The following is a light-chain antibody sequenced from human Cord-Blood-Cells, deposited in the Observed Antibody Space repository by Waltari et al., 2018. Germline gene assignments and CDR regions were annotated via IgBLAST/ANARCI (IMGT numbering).Light chain of an antibody. CDR1: QSVSSSY. J-gene: IGKJ2*01. Sequence: DIVLTQSPGTLSLSQGARATLSCRASQSVSSSYLAWYQQKPGQAPRLLIYGASSRATGIPDRFSGSGSGTDFTLTISRLEPEDFAVYYCQQYGSSPVYTFGQGTKLEIK. CDR3: QQYGSSPVYT. V-gene: IGKV3-20*01. CDR2: GAS.